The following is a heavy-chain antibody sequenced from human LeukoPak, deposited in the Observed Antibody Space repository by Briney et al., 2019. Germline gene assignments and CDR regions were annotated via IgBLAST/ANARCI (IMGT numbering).Heavy chain of an antibody. D-gene: IGHD3-22*01. CDR1: GGSISSGDYF. CDR2: IYYSGST. V-gene: IGHV4-31*03. Sequence: PSETLSLTCNVSGGSISSGDYFWNWIRQHPGKGLEWIGYIYYSGSTYYNPSLKSRVNISVDTSKNQFSLRLNSVTAADTAVYYCTRDGPRSSGYPDTWGQGTRVTVSS. J-gene: IGHJ5*02. CDR3: TRDGPRSSGYPDT.